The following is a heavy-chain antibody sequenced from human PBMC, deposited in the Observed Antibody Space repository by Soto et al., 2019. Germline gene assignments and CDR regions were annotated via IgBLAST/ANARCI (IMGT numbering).Heavy chain of an antibody. CDR3: ARVRAWSYCSGGSCYHMTPFDAFDI. CDR2: ISSSSSTI. J-gene: IGHJ3*02. V-gene: IGHV3-48*02. CDR1: GFTFSSYS. Sequence: EVQLVESGGGLVQPGGSLRLSCAASGFTFSSYSMNWVRQAPGKGLEWVSYISSSSSTIYYADSVKGRFTISRDNAKNSRYLQMNSLRDEDTAVYYCARVRAWSYCSGGSCYHMTPFDAFDIWGQGTMVTVSS. D-gene: IGHD2-15*01.